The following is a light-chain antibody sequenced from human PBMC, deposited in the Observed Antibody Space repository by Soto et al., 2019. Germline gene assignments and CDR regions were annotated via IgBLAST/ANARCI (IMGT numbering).Light chain of an antibody. CDR3: QQYASARRT. CDR2: HAS. V-gene: IGKV3-20*01. J-gene: IGKJ2*01. CDR1: QSVSRNF. Sequence: TQSPGTLSLSPGERATLSCRASQSVSRNFLAWYQQKPGQAPRLLIYHASNRATGIPDRFSGSGSGTDFTLTISRLEPEDFAMYYCQQYASARRTFGQGTNLEIK.